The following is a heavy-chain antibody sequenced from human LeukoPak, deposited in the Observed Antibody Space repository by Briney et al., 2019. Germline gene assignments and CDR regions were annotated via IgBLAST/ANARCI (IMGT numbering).Heavy chain of an antibody. CDR1: GGSISSYY. CDR2: INHSGST. D-gene: IGHD6-19*01. V-gene: IGHV4-34*01. CDR3: ARFTSQWLPFE. J-gene: IGHJ4*02. Sequence: SETLSLTCTVSGGSISSYYWSRIRQPPGKGLEWIGEINHSGSTNYNPSLKSRVTISVDTSKNQFSLKLSSVTAADTAVYYCARFTSQWLPFEWGQGTLVTVSS.